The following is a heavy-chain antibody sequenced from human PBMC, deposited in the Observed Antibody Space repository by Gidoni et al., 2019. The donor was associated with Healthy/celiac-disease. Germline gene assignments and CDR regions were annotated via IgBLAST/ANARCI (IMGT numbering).Heavy chain of an antibody. CDR3: ARAEELDSEIDY. CDR1: GGSIISYY. Sequence: QVQLQESGPGLVKPSETLSLTCTVSGGSIISYYWRWIRQPPGKGLDWIGYIYYSGRTNYNPSLKSRVTISVDTSKNQFSLKLSSVTAADTAVYYCARAEELDSEIDYWGQGTLVTVSS. CDR2: IYYSGRT. V-gene: IGHV4-59*01. J-gene: IGHJ4*02. D-gene: IGHD1-7*01.